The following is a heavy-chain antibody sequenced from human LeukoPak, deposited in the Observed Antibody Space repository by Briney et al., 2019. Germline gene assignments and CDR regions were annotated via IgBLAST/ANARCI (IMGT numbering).Heavy chain of an antibody. CDR3: ARVDTAMVIKTDY. J-gene: IGHJ4*02. CDR1: GYTFTGYF. D-gene: IGHD5-18*01. CDR2: INPNSGGT. V-gene: IGHV1-2*02. Sequence: GASVKVSCKTTGYTFTGYFLNWVRQAPGQGLEWMGRINPNSGGTNCGQKFQDRVTLTRDTSIATAYMELSSLRSDDTAVYYCARVDTAMVIKTDYWGQGTLVTVSS.